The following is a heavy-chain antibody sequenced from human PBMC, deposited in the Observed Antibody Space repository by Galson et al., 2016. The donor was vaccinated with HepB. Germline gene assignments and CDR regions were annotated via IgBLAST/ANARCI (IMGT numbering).Heavy chain of an antibody. Sequence: SETLSLTCTVSGGSISTYYWNWIRQPPGKGLEWIGYIYYSGSTNYNPSLQSRVTMSVEPSENQFSLKLTSVTAADTVVYYCARLGPDSSSWFDYWGQGTLVTVSP. J-gene: IGHJ4*02. CDR2: IYYSGST. V-gene: IGHV4-59*08. CDR1: GGSISTYY. CDR3: ARLGPDSSSWFDY. D-gene: IGHD6-13*01.